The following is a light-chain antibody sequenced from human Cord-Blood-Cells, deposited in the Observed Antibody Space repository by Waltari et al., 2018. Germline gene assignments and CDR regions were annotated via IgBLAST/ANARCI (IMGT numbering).Light chain of an antibody. CDR3: QQSYSTPWT. CDR2: AAS. CDR1: QSISSY. Sequence: DIQMTQSPSSLSASVGDRFTINCRARQSISSYLNWYQQKPGKAPKLLIYAASSLQSGVPSRFSGSGSGTDFTLTISSLQPEDFATYYCQQSYSTPWTFGQGTKVEIK. J-gene: IGKJ1*01. V-gene: IGKV1-39*01.